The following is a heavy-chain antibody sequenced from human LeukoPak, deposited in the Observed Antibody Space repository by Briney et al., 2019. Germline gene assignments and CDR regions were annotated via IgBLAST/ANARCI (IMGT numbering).Heavy chain of an antibody. V-gene: IGHV3-23*01. Sequence: GGSLRLSCAASGFTFSYYAMNWVRQVPGKGLEWVSTITSNGGSTYYADSVRGRFTISRDNSKNTLYLQMNSLRAEDTAVYYCAKDVVSVSYFDYWGQGTLVTVSS. J-gene: IGHJ4*02. CDR3: AKDVVSVSYFDY. CDR2: ITSNGGST. D-gene: IGHD4-11*01. CDR1: GFTFSYYA.